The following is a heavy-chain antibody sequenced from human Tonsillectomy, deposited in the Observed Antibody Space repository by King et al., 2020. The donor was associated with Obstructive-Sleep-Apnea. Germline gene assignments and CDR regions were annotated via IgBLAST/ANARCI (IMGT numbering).Heavy chain of an antibody. V-gene: IGHV2-5*02. CDR3: AHSRTYYYGSGSYYHYYGMDV. CDR1: GFSPSTGGVA. Sequence: ITLKESGPTLVKPTQTLTLTCSVSGFSPSTGGVAVGWIRQPPGKALEWLALIYWDDDKRYSPALKSRLTITKDTSKNQVVLTMTNMDPVDTATYYCAHSRTYYYGSGSYYHYYGMDVWGQGTTVTVSS. CDR2: IYWDDDK. D-gene: IGHD3-10*01. J-gene: IGHJ6*02.